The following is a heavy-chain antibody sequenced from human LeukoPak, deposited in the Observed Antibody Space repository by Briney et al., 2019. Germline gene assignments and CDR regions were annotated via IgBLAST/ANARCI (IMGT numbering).Heavy chain of an antibody. CDR1: GYRFTSYG. J-gene: IGHJ2*01. V-gene: IGHV1-18*01. Sequence: ASVKVSCKASGYRFTSYGISWVRQAPGQGLEWMGWISGDNGNTNYAQKFQDRVTMTTDTSTSTAYVELTSLRSDDTAVYYCARAYCSSNSCPTERYWYLDLWGRGTLVTVSS. CDR3: ARAYCSSNSCPTERYWYLDL. CDR2: ISGDNGNT. D-gene: IGHD2-2*01.